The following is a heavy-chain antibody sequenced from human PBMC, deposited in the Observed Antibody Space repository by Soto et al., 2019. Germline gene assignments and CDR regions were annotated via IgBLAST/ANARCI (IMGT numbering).Heavy chain of an antibody. J-gene: IGHJ6*02. CDR3: ARAGCDGGSCYTLVGLRYGMDV. CDR2: ISYDGNNK. D-gene: IGHD2-15*01. CDR1: GFTFSSYV. V-gene: IGHV3-30-3*01. Sequence: QVPLVESGGGVVQPGRSLRLSCAASGFTFSSYVMHCVRQAPGKGLEWVAIISYDGNNKYYADSVKGRFTISRDNSKNTLYLQMNSLRAEDTAVYYCARAGCDGGSCYTLVGLRYGMDVWGQGTTVTVSS.